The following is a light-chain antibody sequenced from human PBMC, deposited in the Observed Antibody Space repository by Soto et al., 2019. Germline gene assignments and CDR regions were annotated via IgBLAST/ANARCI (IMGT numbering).Light chain of an antibody. V-gene: IGKV1-9*01. CDR3: QQTRSYPST. CDR1: QGINSY. J-gene: IGKJ4*01. Sequence: DIQMPQSPSWVSACLEERVTITCMASQGINSYLAWYQQKPGKVPQLLIYEASILQSGVPSRFSGSASATDLTLSISSLQAEDFATYYCQQTRSYPSTFGGGTKVDIK. CDR2: EAS.